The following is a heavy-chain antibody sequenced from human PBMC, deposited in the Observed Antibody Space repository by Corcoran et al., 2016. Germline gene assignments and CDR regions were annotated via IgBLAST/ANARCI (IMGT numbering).Heavy chain of an antibody. Sequence: QLQLQESGPGLVKPSETLSLTCTVSGGSISSSSSCWGWIRQPPGKGLEWIGGIYYSGSTNYNPALKRRVTISVDTSKNQFSLKLSSVTAADTAVYYCGGDYGRGYFDYWGQGTLVTVSS. D-gene: IGHD3-16*01. CDR1: GGSISSSSSC. CDR3: GGDYGRGYFDY. J-gene: IGHJ4*02. V-gene: IGHV4-39*07. CDR2: IYYSGST.